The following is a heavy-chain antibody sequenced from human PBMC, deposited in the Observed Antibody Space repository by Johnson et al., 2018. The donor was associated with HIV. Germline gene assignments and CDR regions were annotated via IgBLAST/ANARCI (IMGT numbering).Heavy chain of an antibody. Sequence: VQLVESGGGLVQPGGSLRLACAAPGFTYANHGVSWVRQAPGKGLEWVSGTNSNGGSTGYGDSVKGRFTISRDNTKNSLYLQMNSLRAEDTALYYCARGLRGYSYIDSFDIWGQGTMVTVSS. D-gene: IGHD5-18*01. J-gene: IGHJ3*02. CDR2: TNSNGGST. V-gene: IGHV3-20*04. CDR3: ARGLRGYSYIDSFDI. CDR1: GFTYANHG.